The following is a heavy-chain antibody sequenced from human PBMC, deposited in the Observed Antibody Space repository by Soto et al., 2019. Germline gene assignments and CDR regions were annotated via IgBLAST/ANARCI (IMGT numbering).Heavy chain of an antibody. CDR2: IIPMFGIT. V-gene: IGHV1-69*02. CDR3: ATGALTFGGVLNA. Sequence: QVQLVQSGADVKKPGSSVKVSCKASGATFSSSTFTWVRQAPGQGLEWMGRIIPMFGITNSAQKFQGRLGIIADESTNTVFMDMSSLRSDDTAIYYCATGALTFGGVLNAWGQGTLVTVSS. J-gene: IGHJ4*02. D-gene: IGHD3-16*01. CDR1: GATFSSST.